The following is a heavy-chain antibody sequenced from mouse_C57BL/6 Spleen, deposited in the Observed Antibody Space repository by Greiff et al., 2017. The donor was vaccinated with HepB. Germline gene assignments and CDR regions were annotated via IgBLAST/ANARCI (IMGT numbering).Heavy chain of an antibody. Sequence: QVQLQQSGAELVRPGASVTLSCKASGYTFTDYEMHWVKQTPVHGLEWIGAIDPETGGTAYNQKFKGKAIRTADKSSSTAYMELRSLTSEDSAVYYCTGTWFAYWGQGTLVTVSA. D-gene: IGHD3-3*01. CDR2: IDPETGGT. CDR3: TGTWFAY. J-gene: IGHJ3*01. CDR1: GYTFTDYE. V-gene: IGHV1-15*01.